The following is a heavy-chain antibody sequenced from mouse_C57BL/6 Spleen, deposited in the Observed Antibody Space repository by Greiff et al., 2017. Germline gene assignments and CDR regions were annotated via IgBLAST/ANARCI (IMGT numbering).Heavy chain of an antibody. CDR1: GFTFSDYY. Sequence: EVHLVESEGGLVQPGSSMKLSCTASGFTFSDYYMAWVRQVPEKGLEWVANINYDGSSTYYLDSLKSRFIISRDNAKNILYLQMSSLKSEDTATYYCARSIYYGYDVGAMDYWGQGTSVTVSS. D-gene: IGHD2-2*01. V-gene: IGHV5-16*01. J-gene: IGHJ4*01. CDR2: INYDGSST. CDR3: ARSIYYGYDVGAMDY.